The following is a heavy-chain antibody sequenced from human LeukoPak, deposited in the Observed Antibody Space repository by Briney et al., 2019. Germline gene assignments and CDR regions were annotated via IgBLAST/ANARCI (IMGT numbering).Heavy chain of an antibody. CDR1: GGSISSYY. Sequence: SETLSLTCTVSGGSISSYYWSWIRQPPGKGLEWIGYIYYSGSTNYNPSLKSRVTISVETSKNQFSLKLSSVTAADTAVYYCARLTDYSSSWSDWGQGTLVTVSS. CDR3: ARLTDYSSSWSD. D-gene: IGHD6-13*01. V-gene: IGHV4-59*08. CDR2: IYYSGST. J-gene: IGHJ4*02.